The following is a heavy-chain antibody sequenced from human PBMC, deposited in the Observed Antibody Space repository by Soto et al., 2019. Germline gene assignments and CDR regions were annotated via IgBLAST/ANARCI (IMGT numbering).Heavy chain of an antibody. D-gene: IGHD6-13*01. J-gene: IGHJ6*03. CDR2: IKSKTDGGTT. Sequence: GGSLRLSCAASGFTFSNAWMSWVRQAPGKGLEWVGRIKSKTDGGTTDYAAPVKGRFTISRDDSKNTLYLQMNSLKTEDTAVYYCTTPSLDYSSSWTYYYYYYMDVWGKGTTVTVSS. CDR1: GFTFSNAW. V-gene: IGHV3-15*01. CDR3: TTPSLDYSSSWTYYYYYYMDV.